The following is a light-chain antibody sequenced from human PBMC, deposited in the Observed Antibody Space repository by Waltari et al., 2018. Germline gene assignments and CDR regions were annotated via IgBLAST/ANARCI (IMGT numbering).Light chain of an antibody. V-gene: IGLV2-8*01. J-gene: IGLJ2*01. Sequence: QSALTQPPSASGSPGQSVTISCTGTRSDVGAYNYVSWYQQHPGKAPKLVIYEVTKRPSGVPARFSGSKSGDAAALTDSGLQAEDEADYYCTSYAGSNNWIFGGGPKVTVL. CDR3: TSYAGSNNWI. CDR1: RSDVGAYNY. CDR2: EVT.